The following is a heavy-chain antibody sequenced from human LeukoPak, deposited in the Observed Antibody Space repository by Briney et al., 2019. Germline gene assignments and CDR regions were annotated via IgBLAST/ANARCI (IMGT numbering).Heavy chain of an antibody. CDR3: ARETLGVTAFDI. CDR2: ISSSSSYI. J-gene: IGHJ3*02. V-gene: IGHV3-21*04. CDR1: GFTFSSYS. Sequence: GGSLRLSCAASGFTFSSYSMNWVRQAPGKGLEWVSSISSSSSYIYYADSVKGRFTISRDNAKNSLYLQMNSLRAEDTAVNYCARETLGVTAFDIWGQGTMVTVSS. D-gene: IGHD2-21*02.